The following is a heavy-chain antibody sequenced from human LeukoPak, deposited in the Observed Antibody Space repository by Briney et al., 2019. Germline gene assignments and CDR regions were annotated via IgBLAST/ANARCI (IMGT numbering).Heavy chain of an antibody. CDR3: ARGNFYCSSTSCYLTTFDY. Sequence: SETLSLTCTVSGGSISSYYWSWIRQPPGKGLEWIGYIYYSGSTNYNPSLKSRVTISVDTSKNQFSLKLSSVTAADTAVYYCARGNFYCSSTSCYLTTFDYWGQGTLVTVSS. CDR2: IYYSGST. V-gene: IGHV4-59*12. D-gene: IGHD2-2*01. J-gene: IGHJ4*02. CDR1: GGSISSYY.